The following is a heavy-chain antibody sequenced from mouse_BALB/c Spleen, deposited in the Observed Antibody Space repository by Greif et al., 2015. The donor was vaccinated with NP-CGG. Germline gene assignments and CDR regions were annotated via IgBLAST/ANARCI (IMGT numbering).Heavy chain of an antibody. CDR2: ISSGSSII. CDR3: AREGYGSSYDWYFDV. Sequence: EVQLVESGGGLVQPGGSRKLSCAASGFTFSSFGMHWVRQAPEKGLEWVAYISSGSSIIYYADTVKGRFTISRDNPKNTLFLQITSLRSEDTAMYYCAREGYGSSYDWYFDVWGAGTTVTVSS. V-gene: IGHV5-17*02. J-gene: IGHJ1*01. D-gene: IGHD1-1*01. CDR1: GFTFSSFG.